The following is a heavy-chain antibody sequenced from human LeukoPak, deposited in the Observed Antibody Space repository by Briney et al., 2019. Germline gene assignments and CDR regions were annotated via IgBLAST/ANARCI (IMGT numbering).Heavy chain of an antibody. V-gene: IGHV1-46*01. Sequence: ASVKVSCKASGGTFSSYTINWVRQAPGQGLEWMGIINPSGGSTSYAQKFQGRVTMTRDTSTSTVYMELSSLRSEDTAVYYCARDSSNWMNFWGQGTLVTVSS. CDR2: INPSGGST. J-gene: IGHJ4*02. CDR1: GGTFSSYT. D-gene: IGHD1-20*01. CDR3: ARDSSNWMNF.